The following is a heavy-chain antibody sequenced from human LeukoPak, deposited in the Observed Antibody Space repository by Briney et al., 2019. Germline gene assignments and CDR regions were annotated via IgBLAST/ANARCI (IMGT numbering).Heavy chain of an antibody. CDR3: ARDGYGDYWYFDL. CDR2: IYYSGST. V-gene: IGHV4-59*01. D-gene: IGHD4-17*01. Sequence: PSETLSLTCTVSGGSISSDYWSWIRQPPGKGLEGIGYIYYSGSTNYNPSLKSRVTISVDTSKNQFSLKLSSVTAADTAVYYCARDGYGDYWYFDLWGRGTLVTVSS. CDR1: GGSISSDY. J-gene: IGHJ2*01.